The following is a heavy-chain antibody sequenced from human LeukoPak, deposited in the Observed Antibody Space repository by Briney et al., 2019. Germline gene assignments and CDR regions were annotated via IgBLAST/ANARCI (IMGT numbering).Heavy chain of an antibody. Sequence: PSETLSLTCTVSGGSISSYYWSWIRQPPGKGLEWIGYIYYSGSTNYNPSLKSRVTISVDTSKNQFSLKLSSVTAADTAVYYCARPLGPYSSKDVFDIWGQGTMVTVSS. V-gene: IGHV4-59*08. CDR1: GGSISSYY. D-gene: IGHD6-13*01. CDR2: IYYSGST. CDR3: ARPLGPYSSKDVFDI. J-gene: IGHJ3*02.